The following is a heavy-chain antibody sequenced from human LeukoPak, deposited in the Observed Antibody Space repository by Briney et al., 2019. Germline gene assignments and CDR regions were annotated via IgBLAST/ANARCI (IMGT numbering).Heavy chain of an antibody. CDR3: AGGHVGTITGSFDY. V-gene: IGHV1-69*05. CDR1: GGTFSSYA. D-gene: IGHD5-24*01. Sequence: GASVKVSCKASGGTFSSYAISWVRQAPGQGLEWMGGIIPIFGTANYAQKFQGRVTITTDESTSTAYMELSSLRSEDTAVYYCAGGHVGTITGSFDYWGQGTRVTVS. CDR2: IIPIFGTA. J-gene: IGHJ4*02.